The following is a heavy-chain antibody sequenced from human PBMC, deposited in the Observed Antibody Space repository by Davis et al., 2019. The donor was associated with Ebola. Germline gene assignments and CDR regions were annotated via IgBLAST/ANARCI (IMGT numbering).Heavy chain of an antibody. CDR2: MNPNSGNT. J-gene: IGHJ6*02. V-gene: IGHV1-8*01. Sequence: ASVKVSCKASGYTFTSYDINWVRQATGQGLEWMGWMNPNSGNTGYAQKFQGRVTITADKSTSTAYMELSSLRSEDTAVYYCARVVTMVRGVIYYYYGMDVWGQGTTVTVSS. CDR1: GYTFTSYD. D-gene: IGHD3-10*01. CDR3: ARVVTMVRGVIYYYYGMDV.